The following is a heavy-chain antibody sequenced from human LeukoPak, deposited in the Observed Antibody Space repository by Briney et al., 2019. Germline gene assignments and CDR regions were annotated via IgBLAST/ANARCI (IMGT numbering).Heavy chain of an antibody. J-gene: IGHJ4*02. CDR2: IYYSGST. D-gene: IGHD4-17*01. Sequence: SETLSLTCTVSGGSISSYYWSWIRQPPGKGLEWIGYIYYSGSTNYNPSLRSRVTISVDTSKNQFSLKLSSVTAADTAVYYCASSTVDYFDYWGQGTLVTVSS. CDR1: GGSISSYY. V-gene: IGHV4-59*08. CDR3: ASSTVDYFDY.